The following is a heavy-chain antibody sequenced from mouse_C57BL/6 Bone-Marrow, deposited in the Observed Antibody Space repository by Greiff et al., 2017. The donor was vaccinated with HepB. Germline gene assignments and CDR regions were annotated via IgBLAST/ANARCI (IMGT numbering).Heavy chain of an antibody. CDR1: GYAFSSSW. CDR3: ARSSHYYGSSAY. V-gene: IGHV1-82*01. CDR2: IYPGDGDT. Sequence: VQLQQSGPELVKPGASVKISCKASGYAFSSSWMNWVKQRPGKGLEWIGRIYPGDGDTNYNGKFKGKATLTADKSSSTAYMQLSSLTSEDSAVYFCARSSHYYGSSAYWGQGTLVTVSA. J-gene: IGHJ3*01. D-gene: IGHD1-1*01.